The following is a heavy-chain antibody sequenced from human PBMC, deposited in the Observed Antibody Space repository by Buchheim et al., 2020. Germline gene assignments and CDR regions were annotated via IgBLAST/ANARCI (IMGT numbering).Heavy chain of an antibody. V-gene: IGHV6-1*01. J-gene: IGHJ4*02. Sequence: QVQLQQSGPGLVKPSQTLSLTCAISGDSVSSNSAAWNWIRQSPSRGLEWLGRTYYRSKWYNDYAVSVKSRITINPDTSKNQFSLQLNSVTPEDTAVYYCAKGIVLMVYAIRSIWIVRKGYFDYWGQGTL. D-gene: IGHD2-8*01. CDR1: GDSVSSNSAA. CDR3: AKGIVLMVYAIRSIWIVRKGYFDY. CDR2: TYYRSKWYN.